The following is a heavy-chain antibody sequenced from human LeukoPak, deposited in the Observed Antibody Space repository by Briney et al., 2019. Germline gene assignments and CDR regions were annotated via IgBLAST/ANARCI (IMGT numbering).Heavy chain of an antibody. V-gene: IGHV4-34*01. CDR1: GGSISSYY. Sequence: ASETLSLTCTVSGGSISSYYWSWIRQPPGKGLEWIGEINHSGSTNYNPSLKSRVTISVDTSKNQFSLKLSSVTAADTAVYYCARGVAFDIWGQGTMVTVSS. CDR3: ARGVAFDI. CDR2: INHSGST. J-gene: IGHJ3*02.